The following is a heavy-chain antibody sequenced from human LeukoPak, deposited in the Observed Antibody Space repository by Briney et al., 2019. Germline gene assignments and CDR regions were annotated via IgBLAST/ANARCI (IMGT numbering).Heavy chain of an antibody. CDR1: GFTFSSYS. J-gene: IGHJ4*02. D-gene: IGHD3-10*01. Sequence: GGSQRLSCAASGFTFSSYSMNWVRQAPGKGLEWVSSISSSSSYIYYADSVKGRFTISRDNAKNSLYLQMNSLRAEDTAVYYCARVPDYYGRPGYFDYWGQGTLVTVS. V-gene: IGHV3-21*01. CDR2: ISSSSSYI. CDR3: ARVPDYYGRPGYFDY.